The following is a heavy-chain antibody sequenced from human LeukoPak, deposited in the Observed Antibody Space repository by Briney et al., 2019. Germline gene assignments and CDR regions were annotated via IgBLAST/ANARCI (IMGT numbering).Heavy chain of an antibody. D-gene: IGHD6-13*01. J-gene: IGHJ4*02. CDR1: GGSISSSSYY. Sequence: SETLSLTCTVSGGSISSSSYYWGWIRQPPGKGLEWIGSIYYSGSTYYNPSLKSRVTISVDTSKNQFSLKLSSVTAADTAVYYCASQIAAAGRGIFDWGQGTLVTVSS. V-gene: IGHV4-39*01. CDR2: IYYSGST. CDR3: ASQIAAAGRGIFD.